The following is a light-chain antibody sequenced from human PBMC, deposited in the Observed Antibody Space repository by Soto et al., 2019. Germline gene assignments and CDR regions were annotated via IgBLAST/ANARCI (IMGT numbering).Light chain of an antibody. V-gene: IGKV1-5*03. Sequence: DIQLIQAPSTLSASVGDRVTLTCRPSQSVTTWLAWYQQKPGKAPKLLIYMASNLESGLPSRFTGSGSGTEFTLTISSLQSDDFATYYCQQYSTYPITFGQGTKVDI. CDR2: MAS. CDR1: QSVTTW. J-gene: IGKJ1*01. CDR3: QQYSTYPIT.